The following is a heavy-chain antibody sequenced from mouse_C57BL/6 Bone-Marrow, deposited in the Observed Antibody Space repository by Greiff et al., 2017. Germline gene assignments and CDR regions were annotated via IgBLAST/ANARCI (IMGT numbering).Heavy chain of an antibody. J-gene: IGHJ3*01. CDR2: ISYDGSN. CDR1: GYSITSGYY. D-gene: IGHD3-3*01. V-gene: IGHV3-6*01. CDR3: ARESYGLAWFAY. Sequence: EVQLQESGPGLVKPSQSLSLTCSVTGYSITSGYYWNWIRQFPGNKLEWMGYISYDGSNNYNPSLKNRISITRDTSKNQFFLKLNSVTTEDTATYYCARESYGLAWFAYWGQGTLVTVSA.